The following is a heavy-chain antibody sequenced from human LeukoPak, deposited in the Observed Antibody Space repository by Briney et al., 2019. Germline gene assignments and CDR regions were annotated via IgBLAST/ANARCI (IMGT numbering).Heavy chain of an antibody. Sequence: GRSLRLSCAASGFIFSSDAMHWVRQAPGKGLEWVAFIWFDGSNKHYADSVKGRFTISRDNSEDTLYLQMNSLRAEDTAVYYCVRDPSGSGFAFDSWGQGALVTVSS. D-gene: IGHD1-1*01. V-gene: IGHV3-33*01. CDR1: GFIFSSDA. J-gene: IGHJ4*02. CDR2: IWFDGSNK. CDR3: VRDPSGSGFAFDS.